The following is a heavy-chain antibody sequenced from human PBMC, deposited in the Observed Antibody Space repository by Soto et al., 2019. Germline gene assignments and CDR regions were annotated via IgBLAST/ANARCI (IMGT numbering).Heavy chain of an antibody. J-gene: IGHJ6*03. Sequence: QVQLQQWGAGLLKPSETLSLTCAVYGGSFSGYYWSWIRQPPGKGLEWIGEINHSGSTNYNPSLKSRVTISVDTYKNQFSLKLSSVTAADTAVYYCARFDYDIVTGYYAAPYYYMDVGGKGTTVTVS. CDR1: GGSFSGYY. D-gene: IGHD3-9*01. CDR3: ARFDYDIVTGYYAAPYYYMDV. V-gene: IGHV4-34*01. CDR2: INHSGST.